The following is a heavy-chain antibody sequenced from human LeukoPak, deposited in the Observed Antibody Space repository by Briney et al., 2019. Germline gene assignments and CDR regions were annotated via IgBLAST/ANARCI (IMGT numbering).Heavy chain of an antibody. V-gene: IGHV4-39*02. CDR1: GGSFSGYF. CDR3: ATEDVVIPTAAQRPLDY. J-gene: IGHJ4*02. Sequence: SETLSLTCAVYGGSFSGYFWGWVRQPPGKGLEWIGSIYYSGSTYYNPSLKSRVTISIDTSKNHFSLKLSSVTAADTAFYYCATEDVVIPTAAQRPLDYWGQGTLVTVSS. D-gene: IGHD2-2*01. CDR2: IYYSGST.